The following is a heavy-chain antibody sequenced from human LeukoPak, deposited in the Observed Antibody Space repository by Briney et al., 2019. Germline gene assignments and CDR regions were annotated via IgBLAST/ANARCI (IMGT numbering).Heavy chain of an antibody. CDR1: GGSISGYY. J-gene: IGHJ5*02. Sequence: SETLSLTCTVSGGSISGYYWSWIRQPPGKGLEWIGYIYHSGSTYYNPSLKSRVTISVDRSKNQFSLKLSSVTAADTAVYYCARKNSGTYYPNWFDPWGQGTLVTVSS. CDR2: IYHSGST. D-gene: IGHD1-26*01. V-gene: IGHV4-59*12. CDR3: ARKNSGTYYPNWFDP.